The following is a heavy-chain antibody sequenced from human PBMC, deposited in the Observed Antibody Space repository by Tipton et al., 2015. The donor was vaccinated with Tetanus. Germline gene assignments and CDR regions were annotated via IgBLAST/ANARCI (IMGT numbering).Heavy chain of an antibody. J-gene: IGHJ4*02. CDR2: IYFSGST. V-gene: IGHV4-59*04. D-gene: IGHD3-22*01. CDR3: ARRDYSDSSVDN. Sequence: TLSLTCTVSGGSISGYYWNWIRQPPGKGLEWIGSIYFSGSTYYNPSLKSRVTIYVDTSKKQFSLRLSSVTAADTAVYYCARRDYSDSSVDNWGQGTLVTVSS. CDR1: GGSISGYY.